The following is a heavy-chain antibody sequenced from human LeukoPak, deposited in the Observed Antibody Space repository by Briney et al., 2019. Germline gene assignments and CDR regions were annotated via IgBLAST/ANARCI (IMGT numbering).Heavy chain of an antibody. V-gene: IGHV3-48*04. CDR2: ISSSSSTI. CDR3: ARMGCSGGSCYSPYYYYYMDV. D-gene: IGHD2-15*01. Sequence: GESLRLSCAASGFTFSDYGMSWVRHAPGQGLEWVSYISSSSSTISYADSVKGRFTISRDNAKNSLYLQMNSLRAEDTAVYYCARMGCSGGSCYSPYYYYYMDVWGKGTTVTVSS. J-gene: IGHJ6*03. CDR1: GFTFSDYG.